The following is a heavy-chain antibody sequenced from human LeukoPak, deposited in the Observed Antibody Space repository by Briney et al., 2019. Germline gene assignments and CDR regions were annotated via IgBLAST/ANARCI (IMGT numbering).Heavy chain of an antibody. J-gene: IGHJ6*04. D-gene: IGHD3-10*02. V-gene: IGHV3-30*02. CDR2: IRYDGSIK. Sequence: GGSLRLSCAASGITFSRYGMHWVRQAPGKGLEWVTFIRYDGSIKYYADSVKGRFTISRDNAKNSLYLQMNSLRAEDTAVYYCAELGITMIGGVWGKGTTVTISS. CDR3: AELGITMIGGV. CDR1: GITFSRYG.